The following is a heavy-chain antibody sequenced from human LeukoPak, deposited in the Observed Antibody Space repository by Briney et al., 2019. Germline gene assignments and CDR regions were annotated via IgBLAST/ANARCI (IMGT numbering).Heavy chain of an antibody. CDR2: IYPDGSDT. Sequence: VESLKISCEGSGYSFTNYWIGWVRQMPGKGLEWMGVIYPDGSDTRYSPSFQGQVTISADKSIGTAYLQWSSLKASDTAMYYCAIGGDSSTSCYRCFNYWGQGTLVTVSS. CDR3: AIGGDSSTSCYRCFNY. J-gene: IGHJ4*02. D-gene: IGHD2-2*01. V-gene: IGHV5-51*01. CDR1: GYSFTNYW.